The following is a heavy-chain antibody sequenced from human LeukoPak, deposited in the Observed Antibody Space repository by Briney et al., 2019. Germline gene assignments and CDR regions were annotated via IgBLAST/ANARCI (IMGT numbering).Heavy chain of an antibody. D-gene: IGHD3-3*01. CDR2: IYYSGST. CDR3: ARGDFCSKSNCYLRPMDV. J-gene: IGHJ6*03. CDR1: GGSISDYY. V-gene: IGHV4-59*01. Sequence: SGTLSLTCTVSGGSISDYYWNWIRQPPGKGLEWIGYIYYSGSTTYNPSLKSRVTMSVDTAKNQFSLKLRSVTAADTAVYYCARGDFCSKSNCYLRPMDVWGKGTTVTVSS.